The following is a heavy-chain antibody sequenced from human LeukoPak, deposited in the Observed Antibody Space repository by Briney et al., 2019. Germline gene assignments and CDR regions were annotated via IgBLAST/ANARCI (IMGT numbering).Heavy chain of an antibody. CDR3: ARPPSTTWIHDAFDI. CDR2: ISGSSGTT. V-gene: IGHV3-23*01. D-gene: IGHD1-1*01. Sequence: GGSLRLSCAASGFTFSSYAMSWVRQAPGKGVEGVSGISGSSGTTYYADSVKGRFTISRDNSKNTLYLQMNSLRTEDTAVYYCARPPSTTWIHDAFDIWGQGTMVTVSS. CDR1: GFTFSSYA. J-gene: IGHJ3*02.